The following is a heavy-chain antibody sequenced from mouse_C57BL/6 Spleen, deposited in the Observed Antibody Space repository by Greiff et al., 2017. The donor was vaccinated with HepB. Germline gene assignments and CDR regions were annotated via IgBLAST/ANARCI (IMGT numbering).Heavy chain of an antibody. D-gene: IGHD3-2*02. CDR3: ATYSSGYVEY. V-gene: IGHV5-6*02. CDR1: GFTFSSYG. CDR2: ISSGGSYT. Sequence: EVMLVESGGDLVKPGGSLKLSCAASGFTFSSYGMSWVRQTPDKRLEWVATISSGGSYTYYPDSVKGRFTISRDNAKNTLYLQMSSLKSEDTAMYYCATYSSGYVEYWGQGTTLTVSS. J-gene: IGHJ2*01.